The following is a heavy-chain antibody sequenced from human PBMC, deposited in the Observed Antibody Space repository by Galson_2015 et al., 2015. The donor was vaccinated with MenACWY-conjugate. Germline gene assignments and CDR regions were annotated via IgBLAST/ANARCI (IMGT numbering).Heavy chain of an antibody. Sequence: PVQRLEWVAVIWFDGSQTYYSDSVRGRFTISRDNSRNTAYLQMSSLRVEDTAMYYCFAINSGIDYWGQGTLVTVSS. V-gene: IGHV3-33*01. D-gene: IGHD1-26*01. J-gene: IGHJ4*02. CDR2: IWFDGSQT. CDR3: FAINSGIDY.